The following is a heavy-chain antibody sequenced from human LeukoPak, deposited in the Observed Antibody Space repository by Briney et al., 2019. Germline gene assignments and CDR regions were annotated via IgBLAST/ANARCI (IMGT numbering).Heavy chain of an antibody. D-gene: IGHD3-22*01. V-gene: IGHV1-8*01. J-gene: IGHJ5*02. Sequence: ASVKVSCKASGYTFTSYDINWVRQATGQGLEWMGWMIPNSGNTGYAQKFQGRVTMTRNTSISTAYMELSSLRSEDTAVYYCARDPYYYDSSGYSNWFDPWGQGTLVTVSS. CDR3: ARDPYYYDSSGYSNWFDP. CDR2: MIPNSGNT. CDR1: GYTFTSYD.